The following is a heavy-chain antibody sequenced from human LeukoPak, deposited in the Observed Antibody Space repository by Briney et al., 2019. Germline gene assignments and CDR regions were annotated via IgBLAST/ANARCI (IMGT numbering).Heavy chain of an antibody. Sequence: SGTLSLTCTVSGGSISSYYWGWIRQPAGKGLEWIGRIHTSGSTNYNPSLKSRVTMSVDMSKNQFSLKLSSVTAADTAVYYCARDRYYYDSSGYYRLDYWGQGTLVTVSS. CDR1: GGSISSYY. CDR2: IHTSGST. V-gene: IGHV4-4*07. CDR3: ARDRYYYDSSGYYRLDY. J-gene: IGHJ4*02. D-gene: IGHD3-22*01.